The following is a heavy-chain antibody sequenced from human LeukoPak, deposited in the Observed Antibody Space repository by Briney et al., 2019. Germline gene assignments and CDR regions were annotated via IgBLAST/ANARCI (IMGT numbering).Heavy chain of an antibody. D-gene: IGHD6-19*01. CDR1: GFTFSSYT. CDR3: ARDPTWNSGWDFDY. Sequence: PGGSLRLSCAASGFTFSSYTMNGARQAPGKGLGWVSSISSSSAYYADSVKGRFTISRDNAKNSLYLQMNSLRAEDTAVYYCARDPTWNSGWDFDYWGQGTLVTVSS. J-gene: IGHJ4*02. CDR2: ISSSSAY. V-gene: IGHV3-21*01.